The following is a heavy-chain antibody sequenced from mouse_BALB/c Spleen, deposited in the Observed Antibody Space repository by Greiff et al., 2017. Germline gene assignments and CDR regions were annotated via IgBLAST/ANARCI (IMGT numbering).Heavy chain of an antibody. V-gene: IGHV5-6-5*01. Sequence: EVMLVESGGGLVKPGGSLKLSCAASGFTFSSYAMSWVRQTPEKRLEWVASISSGGSTYYPDSVKGRFTISRDNARNILYLQMSSLRSEDTAMYYCARGDYGNSYYFDYWGQGTTLTVSS. D-gene: IGHD2-1*01. CDR1: GFTFSSYA. J-gene: IGHJ2*01. CDR2: ISSGGST. CDR3: ARGDYGNSYYFDY.